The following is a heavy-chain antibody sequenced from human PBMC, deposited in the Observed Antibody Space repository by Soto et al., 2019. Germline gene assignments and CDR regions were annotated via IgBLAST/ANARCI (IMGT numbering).Heavy chain of an antibody. V-gene: IGHV1-58*02. J-gene: IGHJ3*02. CDR1: GFTFTSSA. CDR2: IVVGSGNT. CDR3: AARASSITIFGVVSRYGDAFDI. D-gene: IGHD3-3*01. Sequence: SVKVSCKASGFTFTSSAMQWVRQARGQSLKRIRWIVVGSGNTNYAQKFQERVTITRDMSTSTAYMELSSLRSEDTAVYYCAARASSITIFGVVSRYGDAFDIWGQGTMVTVSS.